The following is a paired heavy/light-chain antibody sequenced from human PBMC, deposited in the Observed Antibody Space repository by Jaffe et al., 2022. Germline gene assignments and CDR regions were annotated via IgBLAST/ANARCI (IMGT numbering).Heavy chain of an antibody. J-gene: IGHJ4*02. CDR3: TRSGPWDSTWKKIDS. CDR1: GDSIGSISYW. Sequence: QMLLQNSGPGLVKPSETLSLTCTVAGDSIGSISYWWGWIRQPPGKGLEWIGSIYIGEHSYYNPSLKSRVTISIDTPKNQFALQLTSVTAADTAVYYCTRSGPWDSTWKKIDSWGQGTLVTVSS. CDR2: IYIGEHS. V-gene: IGHV4-39*01. D-gene: IGHD4-4*01.
Light chain of an antibody. CDR3: SSYTSSNTVI. Sequence: QSALTQPASVSGSPGQSITISCTGTTSDVGAYKYVSWYQQYPGEAPKLTIFEVNNRPSGVSNRFSGSKSGNTASLTISGLQAEDEADYYCSSYTSSNTVIFGGGTKLTVL. J-gene: IGLJ2*01. V-gene: IGLV2-14*01. CDR1: TSDVGAYKY. CDR2: EVN.